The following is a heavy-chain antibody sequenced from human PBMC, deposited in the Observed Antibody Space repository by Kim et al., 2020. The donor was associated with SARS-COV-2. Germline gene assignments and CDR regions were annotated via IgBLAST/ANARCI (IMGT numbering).Heavy chain of an antibody. CDR2: ISYYRTVQ. CDR1: GFTFSDFG. J-gene: IGHJ4*02. V-gene: IGHV3-30*18. CDR3: AKDETVGYSHISPHY. D-gene: IGHD4-4*01. Sequence: GGSLRLSCVASGFTFSDFGMHWVRQAPGKGLEWVALISYYRTVQYYADSLEGRFTISRDNDINTLFLHMNSLTTEDTAVYYCAKDETVGYSHISPHYWGQGTLVTVSS.